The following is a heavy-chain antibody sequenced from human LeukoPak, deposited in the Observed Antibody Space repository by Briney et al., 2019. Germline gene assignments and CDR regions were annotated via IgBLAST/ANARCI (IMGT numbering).Heavy chain of an antibody. CDR2: INAGNGNT. V-gene: IGHV1-3*01. Sequence: ASVKVSCKASGYTFTSYAMHWVRQAPGQRLEWMGWINAGNGNTKYSQKFQGRVTITRDTSASTAYMELSSLRSEDTAVYYCARLTSWSYYFVYWGQGTLVTVSS. CDR3: ARLTSWSYYFVY. J-gene: IGHJ4*02. CDR1: GYTFTSYA. D-gene: IGHD1-26*01.